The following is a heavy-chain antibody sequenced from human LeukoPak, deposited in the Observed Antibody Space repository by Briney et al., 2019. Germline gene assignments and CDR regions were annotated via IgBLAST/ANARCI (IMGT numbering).Heavy chain of an antibody. V-gene: IGHV4-39*01. CDR3: ARGRRPPDTAMVYYYYYYMDV. D-gene: IGHD5-18*01. CDR1: GGSISSSTNY. Sequence: SETLSLTCTVSGGSISSSTNYWGWIRQPPGKGLEFIGSIFYSGSTYYNPSLKSRITISVDTSKNQFSLKLSSVTAADTAVYYCARGRRPPDTAMVYYYYYYMDVWGKGTTVTVSS. J-gene: IGHJ6*03. CDR2: IFYSGST.